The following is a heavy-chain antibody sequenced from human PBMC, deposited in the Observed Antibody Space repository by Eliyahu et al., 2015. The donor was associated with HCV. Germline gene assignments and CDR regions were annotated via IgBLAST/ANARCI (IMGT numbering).Heavy chain of an antibody. J-gene: IGHJ4*02. Sequence: QVQLVQSGAEVKKPGASVRVSCKASGYTFNNYAMHWVRQAPGQRLEWMGWINAGNGNTKYSQTFQGRVTISRDTSASTAYMELRRPRSEDTAMYYCARDLVATSGTDNWGQGTLVTVSS. D-gene: IGHD2-15*01. CDR2: INAGNGNT. V-gene: IGHV1-3*01. CDR3: ARDLVATSGTDN. CDR1: GYTFNNYA.